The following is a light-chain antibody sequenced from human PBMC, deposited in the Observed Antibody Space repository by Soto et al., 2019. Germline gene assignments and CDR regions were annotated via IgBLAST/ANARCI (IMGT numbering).Light chain of an antibody. CDR3: AAWDDSLNGGV. J-gene: IGLJ1*01. Sequence: QSVLTQPPSASGTPGQRVTISCSGSNSNIGSNTVNWYQQLPGTAPKLLIYYDNLRPSGVPDRISGSKSGTSASLAISGLQSDDEADYYCAAWDDSLNGGVFGTGTKLTVL. CDR1: NSNIGSNT. V-gene: IGLV1-44*01. CDR2: YDN.